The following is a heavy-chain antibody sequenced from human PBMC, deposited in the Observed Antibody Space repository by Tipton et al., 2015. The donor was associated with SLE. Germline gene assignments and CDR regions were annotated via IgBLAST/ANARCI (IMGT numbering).Heavy chain of an antibody. J-gene: IGHJ4*02. Sequence: TLSLTCAVSGGSISSSNWWTWVRQSPDKGLEWVATFYYSGSTYYNPSLKSRVTISVDTSKNQFSLKLRSVTAADTAVYYCARDRPLDYWGQGTLVTVSS. CDR3: ARDRPLDY. CDR1: GGSISSSNW. V-gene: IGHV4-4*02. CDR2: FYYSGST.